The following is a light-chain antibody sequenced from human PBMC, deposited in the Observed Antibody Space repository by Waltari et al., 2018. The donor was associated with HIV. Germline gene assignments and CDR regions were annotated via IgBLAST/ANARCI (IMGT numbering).Light chain of an antibody. CDR1: SSDVGGYYY. Sequence: QSALTQPRSVSGSPGQSVTISCTGTSSDVGGYYYVSWYQQNPGKAPKLMIYDVSKRPSGVSARFSGSRSGYTASLTISGLQAEDEADYYCCSYACSYTLVFGGGTKVTVL. V-gene: IGLV2-11*01. CDR2: DVS. CDR3: CSYACSYTLV. J-gene: IGLJ3*02.